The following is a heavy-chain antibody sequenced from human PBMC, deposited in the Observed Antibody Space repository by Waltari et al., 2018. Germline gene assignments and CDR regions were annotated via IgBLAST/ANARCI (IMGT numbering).Heavy chain of an antibody. D-gene: IGHD6-13*01. Sequence: QLQLQESGPGLVKPSETLSLTCTVSGGSISSSSYYWGWIRPPPGKGLEWIGSIYYSGSTYYNPSLKSRVTISVDTSKNQFSLKLSSVTAADTAVYYCARSGIRTAGSWRYNWFDPWGQGTLVTVSS. J-gene: IGHJ5*02. V-gene: IGHV4-39*07. CDR3: ARSGIRTAGSWRYNWFDP. CDR2: IYYSGST. CDR1: GGSISSSSYY.